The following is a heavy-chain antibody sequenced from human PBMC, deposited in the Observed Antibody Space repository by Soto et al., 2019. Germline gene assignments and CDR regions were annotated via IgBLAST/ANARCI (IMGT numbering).Heavy chain of an antibody. CDR2: INSGGIT. J-gene: IGHJ5*02. Sequence: GGSLRLSCAASGLTVNSNYMSWVRQAPGKGLEWVSLINSGGITYYADSVKGRFTISKDNSKNTLYLQMNSLRAEDTAMYYCARDSYEQAGFFWFDPWGQGTLVTVSS. CDR3: ARDSYEQAGFFWFDP. D-gene: IGHD3-3*01. V-gene: IGHV3-66*01. CDR1: GLTVNSNY.